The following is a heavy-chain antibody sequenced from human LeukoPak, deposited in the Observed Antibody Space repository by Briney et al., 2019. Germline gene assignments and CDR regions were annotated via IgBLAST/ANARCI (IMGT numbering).Heavy chain of an antibody. CDR2: TYAGGAS. CDR1: GFNITKTY. CDR3: ARADSTKWWGLDP. J-gene: IGHJ5*02. Sequence: GGSLRLSCAASGFNITKTYLMWARQAPGKRLEWVSVTYAGGASWYGDFVEGRFTISRDNSKNTVYLQMNGLRGDDTAIYYCARADSTKWWGLDPWGQGTLVTVAS. D-gene: IGHD2-2*01. V-gene: IGHV3-53*01.